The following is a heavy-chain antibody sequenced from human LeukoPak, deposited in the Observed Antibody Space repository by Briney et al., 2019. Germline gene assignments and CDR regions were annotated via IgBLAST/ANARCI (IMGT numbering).Heavy chain of an antibody. J-gene: IGHJ6*02. CDR1: GGSISSYY. CDR3: AREGSLTYYYDSSGYPYYYYYGMDV. CDR2: IYYSGST. Sequence: PSETLSLTCSVSGGSISSYYWSWIRQSPGKGLEWIGYIYYSGSTTYNPSLKSRVTISVDTSKNQFSLKLSSVTAADTAVYYCAREGSLTYYYDSSGYPYYYYYGMDVWGQGTTVTVSS. V-gene: IGHV4-59*01. D-gene: IGHD3-22*01.